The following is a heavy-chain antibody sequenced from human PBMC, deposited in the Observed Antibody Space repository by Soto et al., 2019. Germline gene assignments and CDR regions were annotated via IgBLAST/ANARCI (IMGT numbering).Heavy chain of an antibody. CDR3: ARLASSYYYDSSGYLPDY. Sequence: EVQLLESGGGLVQPGGSLRLSCAASGFTFNNYAMNWVRQAPGKGLEWVSGISGSGDSTYYADSVKGRFTISRDNSKNTLYLQKNSLRAEDTAVYYCARLASSYYYDSSGYLPDYWGQGTLVTVSS. V-gene: IGHV3-23*01. D-gene: IGHD3-22*01. J-gene: IGHJ4*02. CDR1: GFTFNNYA. CDR2: ISGSGDST.